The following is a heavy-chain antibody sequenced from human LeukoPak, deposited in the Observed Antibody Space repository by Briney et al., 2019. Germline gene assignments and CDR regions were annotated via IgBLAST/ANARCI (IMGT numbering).Heavy chain of an antibody. CDR1: GFTFSSYS. CDR3: ARDYYDSSGYYASYYYYGMDV. CDR2: ISSSSSYI. D-gene: IGHD3-22*01. V-gene: IGHV3-21*01. Sequence: PGWSLRLSCAASGFTFSSYSMNWVRQPPGKGLEWVSSISSSSSYIYYADSVKGRFNICRDHAKNSLYLQVNSLRAEGTAVYYCARDYYDSSGYYASYYYYGMDVWGQGTTVTVSS. J-gene: IGHJ6*02.